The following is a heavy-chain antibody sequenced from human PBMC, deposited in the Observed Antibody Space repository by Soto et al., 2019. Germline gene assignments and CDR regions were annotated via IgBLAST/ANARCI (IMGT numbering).Heavy chain of an antibody. CDR1: GGTFSSYA. Sequence: SVKVSCKASGGTFSSYAISWVRQAPGQGLEWMGGIIPIFGTANYAQKFQGRVTITADTSASTAYMELSSLRSEDTAVYYCTRDQIGGSPFDYWGQGTLVTVSS. CDR2: IIPIFGTA. D-gene: IGHD1-26*01. CDR3: TRDQIGGSPFDY. J-gene: IGHJ4*02. V-gene: IGHV1-69*06.